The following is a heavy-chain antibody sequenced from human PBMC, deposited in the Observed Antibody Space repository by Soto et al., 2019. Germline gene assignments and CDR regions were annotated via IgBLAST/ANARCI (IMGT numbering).Heavy chain of an antibody. V-gene: IGHV3-23*01. CDR3: AKRFFGSGSPPGAFDV. CDR1: GFTFSTYA. Sequence: PGGSLRLSCAASGFTFSTYAMSWVRQAPGKGPEWVAFISSSGNGTHYADSVKGRFTISRDNSKSTLYVQMNNLRAEDTAIYYCAKRFFGSGSPPGAFDVWGQGTMVTVSS. J-gene: IGHJ3*01. D-gene: IGHD3-10*01. CDR2: ISSSGNGT.